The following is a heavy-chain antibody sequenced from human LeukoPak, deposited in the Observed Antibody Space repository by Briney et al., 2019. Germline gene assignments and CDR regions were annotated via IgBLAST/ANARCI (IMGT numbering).Heavy chain of an antibody. J-gene: IGHJ5*02. CDR1: GFTFSDYY. Sequence: PGGSLRLSCAASGFTFSDYYMSWIRQAPGKGLEWVSYISSSGSTIYYADSVKGRFTISRDNAKNSLYLQMNSLRAEDTAVYYCARDLWAATANWLDPWGQGTLVTVSS. CDR2: ISSSGSTI. CDR3: ARDLWAATANWLDP. D-gene: IGHD6-25*01. V-gene: IGHV3-11*01.